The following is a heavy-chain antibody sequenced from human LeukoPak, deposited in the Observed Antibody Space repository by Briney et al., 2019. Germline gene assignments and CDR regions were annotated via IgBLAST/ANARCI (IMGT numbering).Heavy chain of an antibody. Sequence: GESLKISCKGSGYSFTTYWIAWVRQMPGKGLEWMGIIYPADSDIRYSPSFQGQVTISADKFISTAYLQWSSLKASDTAMYYCARQEYCSGGSCYTWFDPWGQGTLVTVSS. CDR3: ARQEYCSGGSCYTWFDP. CDR2: IYPADSDI. CDR1: GYSFTTYW. J-gene: IGHJ5*02. D-gene: IGHD2-15*01. V-gene: IGHV5-51*01.